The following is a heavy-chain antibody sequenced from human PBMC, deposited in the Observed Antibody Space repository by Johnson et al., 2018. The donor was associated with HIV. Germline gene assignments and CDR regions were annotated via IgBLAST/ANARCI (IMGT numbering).Heavy chain of an antibody. CDR3: TTALLAPDAFGI. V-gene: IGHV3-15*01. J-gene: IGHJ3*02. D-gene: IGHD2-15*01. CDR1: GFTFSNAW. CDR2: IKSKSDGGTT. Sequence: VQLVESGGGLVKPGGSLRLSCAASGFTFSNAWMSWVRQAPGKGLEWVGRIKSKSDGGTTDYAAHVKGRFTISRDDSKNTLYMQMNSLKTEDTAVYYCTTALLAPDAFGIWGQGTMVTVS.